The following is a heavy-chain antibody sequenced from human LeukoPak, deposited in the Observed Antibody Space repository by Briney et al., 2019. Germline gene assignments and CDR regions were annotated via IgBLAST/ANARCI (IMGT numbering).Heavy chain of an antibody. V-gene: IGHV3-21*01. J-gene: IGHJ4*02. CDR1: GFTFSSYS. CDR3: ARGDRAWSGYCRD. Sequence: PGGSLRLSRAASGFTFSSYSMNWVRQAPGKGVEWVSSISSSSSYIYYADSLKGRFTISRDNAKSSLYLQMNSLRAEDTAVYYCARGDRAWSGYCRDWGQGTLVTVSS. D-gene: IGHD3-3*01. CDR2: ISSSSSYI.